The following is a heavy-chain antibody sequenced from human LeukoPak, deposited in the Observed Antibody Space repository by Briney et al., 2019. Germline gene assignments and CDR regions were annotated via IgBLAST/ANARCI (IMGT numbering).Heavy chain of an antibody. CDR1: GYSISSGYY. D-gene: IGHD1-7*01. J-gene: IGHJ4*02. CDR3: ARLHWNSNY. Sequence: NPSETLSLTCAVSGYSISSGYYWGWIRQPPGKGLEWIGSIYHSESTYYNPSLKSRVTISVDTSKNQFSLKLTSVTAADTAVYYCARLHWNSNYWGQGTLVTVSS. V-gene: IGHV4-38-2*01. CDR2: IYHSEST.